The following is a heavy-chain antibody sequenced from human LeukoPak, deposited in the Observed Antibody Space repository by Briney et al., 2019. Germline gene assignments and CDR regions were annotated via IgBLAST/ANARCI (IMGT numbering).Heavy chain of an antibody. CDR3: ARTAGCSSTSCYAFWFDP. CDR2: IYTSGST. J-gene: IGHJ5*02. Sequence: SETLSLTCTVSGGSISSYYWSWIRQPAGKGLEWIGRIYTSGSTNYNPSLKSRFTMSVDTSKNQFSLKLSSVTAADTAVYYCARTAGCSSTSCYAFWFDPWGQGTMVTVSS. D-gene: IGHD2-2*01. CDR1: GGSISSYY. V-gene: IGHV4-4*07.